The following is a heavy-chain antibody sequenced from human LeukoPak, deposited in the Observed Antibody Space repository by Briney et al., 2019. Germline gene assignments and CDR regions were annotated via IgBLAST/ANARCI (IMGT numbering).Heavy chain of an antibody. D-gene: IGHD2-2*01. V-gene: IGHV3-23*01. CDR2: LSSSGGNT. CDR1: GFTFSSFA. Sequence: GGSLRLSCAASGFTFSSFAMSWVRQAPGKGLECVSSLSSSGGNTYYADSVKGRFTVSRDNSKNTLYLQMNSLRAEDTAVYYCARAPGLGPAAHFDYWGQGTLVTVSS. J-gene: IGHJ4*02. CDR3: ARAPGLGPAAHFDY.